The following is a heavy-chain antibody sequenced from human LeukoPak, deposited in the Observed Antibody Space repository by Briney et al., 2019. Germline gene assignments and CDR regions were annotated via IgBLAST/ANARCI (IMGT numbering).Heavy chain of an antibody. CDR2: ISANGVNT. CDR3: ARGEMDSSGYHLGFFY. V-gene: IGHV3-23*01. Sequence: GGSLRLSCAASGFTFSSYVMNWVRQAPGKGLEWVSTISANGVNTNYADSVRGRFTSTRDNSKNTLYLQMNSLRAEDTAVYYCARGEMDSSGYHLGFFYWGQGTLVTISS. J-gene: IGHJ4*02. D-gene: IGHD3-22*01. CDR1: GFTFSSYV.